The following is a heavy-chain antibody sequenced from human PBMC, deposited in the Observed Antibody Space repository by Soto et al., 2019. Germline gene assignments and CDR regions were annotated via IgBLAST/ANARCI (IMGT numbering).Heavy chain of an antibody. J-gene: IGHJ4*02. CDR3: ARWFGELSGFDY. Sequence: VAVIWYDGSNKYYADSVKGRFTISRDNSENTLYLQMNSLRPEDTAVYYCARWFGELSGFDYWGQGTLVTVSS. CDR2: IWYDGSNK. V-gene: IGHV3-33*01. D-gene: IGHD3-10*01.